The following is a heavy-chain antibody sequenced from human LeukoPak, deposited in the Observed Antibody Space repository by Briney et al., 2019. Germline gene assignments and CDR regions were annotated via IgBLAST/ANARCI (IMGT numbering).Heavy chain of an antibody. CDR2: ISFDGSNK. CDR1: GFTFSSYA. Sequence: GRSLRLSCAASGFTFSSYAKHWVRQAPSKGLEWVAVISFDGSNKYYADSVKGRFTISRDNSKNTLYLQMNSVRAEDTAVYYCARDFVVVVPAAMGYFDYWGQGTLVTVSS. D-gene: IGHD2-2*01. J-gene: IGHJ4*02. CDR3: ARDFVVVVPAAMGYFDY. V-gene: IGHV3-30*04.